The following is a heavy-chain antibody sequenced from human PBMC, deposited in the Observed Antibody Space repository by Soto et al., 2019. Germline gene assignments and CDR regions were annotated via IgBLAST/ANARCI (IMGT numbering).Heavy chain of an antibody. CDR2: ISSTTNYI. CDR1: GFIFSRSR. CDR3: ARESEDLTSNFGY. V-gene: IGHV3-21*06. Sequence: SLEISCAACGFIFSRSRMDWVRKAPGKGLEWVSSISSTTNYIYYGDSMKGRFTISRDNAKNSLYLEMNSLRAEDTAVYYCARESEDLTSNFGYWAQGTLVTVSS. J-gene: IGHJ4*02.